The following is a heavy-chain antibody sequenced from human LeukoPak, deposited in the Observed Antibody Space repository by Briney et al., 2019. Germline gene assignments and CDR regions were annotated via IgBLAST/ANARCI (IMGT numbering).Heavy chain of an antibody. Sequence: ASVKVSCKASGYTFTNDDINWVRQATGQGPEWMGWMNPNSGNTGYAQKFQGRVTMPRDTSITTAYMEVSSLRSEDTAVYYCARAIAAAGSNWFDTWGQGTRVILSS. CDR2: MNPNSGNT. CDR3: ARAIAAAGSNWFDT. J-gene: IGHJ5*02. V-gene: IGHV1-8*01. CDR1: GYTFTNDD. D-gene: IGHD6-13*01.